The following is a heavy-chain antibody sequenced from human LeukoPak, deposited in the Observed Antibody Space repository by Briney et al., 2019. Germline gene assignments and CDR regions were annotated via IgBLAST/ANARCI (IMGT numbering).Heavy chain of an antibody. CDR1: GFTFSSYA. CDR3: ARAGSTNSWFDP. V-gene: IGHV3-21*01. D-gene: IGHD2-2*01. CDR2: ISSWSSFI. J-gene: IGHJ5*02. Sequence: GGSLRLSCAASGFTFSSYAMTWVRQAPGKGLEWVSSISSWSSFIYSADSVTGRFTISRDNAKNSLYLQMNSLRAEDTAVYYCARAGSTNSWFDPWGQGTLVIVSS.